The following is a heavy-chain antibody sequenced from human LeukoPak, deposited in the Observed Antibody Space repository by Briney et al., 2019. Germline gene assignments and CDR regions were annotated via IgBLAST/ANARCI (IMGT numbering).Heavy chain of an antibody. CDR2: ISGSGGST. Sequence: GGSLRLSCAASGFTFSSYSMNWVRQAPGKGLEWVSAISGSGGSTYYADSVKGRFTISRDNSKNTLYLQMNSLRAEDTAVYYCAKSSSWSLFDYWGQGALVTVSS. D-gene: IGHD6-13*01. CDR3: AKSSSWSLFDY. V-gene: IGHV3-23*01. J-gene: IGHJ4*02. CDR1: GFTFSSYS.